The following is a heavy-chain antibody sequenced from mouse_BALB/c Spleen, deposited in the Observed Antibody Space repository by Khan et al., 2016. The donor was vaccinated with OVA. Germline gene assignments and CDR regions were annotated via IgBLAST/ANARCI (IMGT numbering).Heavy chain of an antibody. D-gene: IGHD2-2*01. CDR1: GYSITSGYY. CDR2: ISYDGSN. V-gene: IGHV3-6*02. CDR3: ARSLYGYDPAWFAY. Sequence: EVQLQESGPGLVKPSQSLSLTCSVTGYSITSGYYCNWIRQFPGNKLEWMGYISYDGSNNYNPSLRNRISVTRDTSKNQFFLKLNSVTTEDTATYCCARSLYGYDPAWFAYWGQGTLVTVSA. J-gene: IGHJ3*01.